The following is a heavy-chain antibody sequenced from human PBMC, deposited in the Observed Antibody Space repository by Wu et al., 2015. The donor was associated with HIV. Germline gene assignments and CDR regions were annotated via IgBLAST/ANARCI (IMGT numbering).Heavy chain of an antibody. D-gene: IGHD2-2*01. CDR3: ARDIVVVPAAISSYMDV. CDR1: GGTFSSYA. V-gene: IGHV1-69*05. Sequence: QVQLVQSGAEVKKPGSSVKVSCKASGGTFSSYAISWVRQAPGQGLEWMGGIIPIFGTANYAQKFQGRVTITTDESTSTAYMELSSLRSEDTAVYYCARDIVVVPAAISSYMDVWGKGTTVTVSS. J-gene: IGHJ6*03. CDR2: IIPIFGTA.